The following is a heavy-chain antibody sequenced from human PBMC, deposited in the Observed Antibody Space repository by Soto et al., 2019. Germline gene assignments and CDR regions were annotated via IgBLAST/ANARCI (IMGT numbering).Heavy chain of an antibody. CDR3: AREYGSGSLNYYYYGMDV. CDR1: GCTFSSYA. V-gene: IGHV1-69*13. D-gene: IGHD3-10*01. CDR2: IIPIFGTA. Sequence: GASVKVSCKASGCTFSSYAISCVRQAPGQVLEWMGGIIPIFGTANYAQKFQGRVTITADESTSTAYMELSSLRSEDTAVYYCAREYGSGSLNYYYYGMDVWGQGTTVTVSS. J-gene: IGHJ6*02.